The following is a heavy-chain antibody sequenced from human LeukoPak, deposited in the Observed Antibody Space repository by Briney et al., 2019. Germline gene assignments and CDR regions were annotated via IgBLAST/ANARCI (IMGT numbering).Heavy chain of an antibody. CDR3: ARQQPYDFWSGYPFDY. D-gene: IGHD3-3*01. CDR1: GGSISSGSYY. Sequence: SGTLSLTCTVSGGSISSGSYYWSWIRQPAGKGLEWIGRIYTSGSTNYNPSLKSRVTISVDTSKNQFSLKLSSVTAADTAVYYCARQQPYDFWSGYPFDYWGQGALVTVSS. V-gene: IGHV4-61*02. J-gene: IGHJ4*02. CDR2: IYTSGST.